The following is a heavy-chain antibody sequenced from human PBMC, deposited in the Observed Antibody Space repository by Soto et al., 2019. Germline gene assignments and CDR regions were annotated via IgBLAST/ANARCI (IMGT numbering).Heavy chain of an antibody. Sequence: EVQLLESGGGLVQPGGSLRLSCAVSGFSFSTYGVTWVRQAPGKGLEWVSGVSGGSGTTHYADSVKGRFTITGDTSKNTVYLQMNSLRVEDTAVYCCAKWNGCGDHWGQGTLVTVSS. CDR3: AKWNGCGDH. CDR1: GFSFSTYG. J-gene: IGHJ4*02. D-gene: IGHD1-1*01. CDR2: VSGGSGTT. V-gene: IGHV3-23*01.